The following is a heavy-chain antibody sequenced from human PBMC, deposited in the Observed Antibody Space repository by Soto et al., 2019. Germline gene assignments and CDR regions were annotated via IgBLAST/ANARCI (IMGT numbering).Heavy chain of an antibody. CDR1: GFTFSIYA. Sequence: PGGSLRLSCAASGFTFSIYAMTWVRQSPGKGLEWVSYISSSDSIIYYSDSEKGRFIISRDNAKNSLYLQMNSLRAEDTAVYYCARDLGYYDSSGYFDYWGQGTLVTAPQ. CDR2: ISSSDSII. CDR3: ARDLGYYDSSGYFDY. J-gene: IGHJ4*02. D-gene: IGHD3-22*01. V-gene: IGHV3-48*01.